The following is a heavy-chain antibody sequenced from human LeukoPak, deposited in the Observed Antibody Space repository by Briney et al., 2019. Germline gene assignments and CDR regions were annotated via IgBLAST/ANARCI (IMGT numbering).Heavy chain of an antibody. CDR1: GFTFSNSA. J-gene: IGHJ4*02. CDR3: AKEGKTRNWNYYQAKSVY. CDR2: ISGSGGST. D-gene: IGHD1-7*01. V-gene: IGHV3-23*01. Sequence: GGSLRLSCAASGFTFSNSAMTWVRQTPGKGLEWVSAISGSGGSTYYADSVKGRFTISRDNSKNTLSLQMNSLRAEDTAVYYCAKEGKTRNWNYYQAKSVYWGQGTLVTVSS.